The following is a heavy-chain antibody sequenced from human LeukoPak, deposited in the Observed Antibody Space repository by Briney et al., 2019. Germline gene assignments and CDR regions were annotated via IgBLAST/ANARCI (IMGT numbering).Heavy chain of an antibody. V-gene: IGHV4-31*03. J-gene: IGHJ5*02. CDR1: GGSINSGGYC. D-gene: IGHD2-15*01. Sequence: SETLSLTCTVSGGSINSGGYCWSWIRQHPGKGLEWIGYIYYSGSTYYNPSLKSRVTMSVDTSKNQFSLKLSSVTAADTAMYYCARDRSIVDHWFDPWGQGTLVTVSS. CDR3: ARDRSIVDHWFDP. CDR2: IYYSGST.